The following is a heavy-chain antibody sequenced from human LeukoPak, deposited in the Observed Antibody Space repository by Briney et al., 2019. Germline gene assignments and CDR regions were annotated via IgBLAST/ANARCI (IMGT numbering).Heavy chain of an antibody. CDR3: GVKRIRGNPFDY. V-gene: IGHV1-2*02. J-gene: IGHJ4*02. D-gene: IGHD2/OR15-2a*01. Sequence: ASVEVSCKASAYTFADYYVHWVRQAPGQGLEWMGWSHPSSGGAGYAPKFQGRVSMTGDASISTVHMQLTRLTFDDTAIYYCGVKRIRGNPFDYWGQGTLVTVSS. CDR2: SHPSSGGA. CDR1: AYTFADYY.